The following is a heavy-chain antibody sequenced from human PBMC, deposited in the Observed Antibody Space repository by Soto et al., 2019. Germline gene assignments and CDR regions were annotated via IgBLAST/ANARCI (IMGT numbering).Heavy chain of an antibody. Sequence: ASVKVSCKVSGYTLTELSMHWVRQAPGKGLEWMGGFDPEDGETIYAQKFQGRVTMSRDRATSTVYMELSRLRSEDTAVYYCAREDAERATRFLDYWGQGTVVTVSS. J-gene: IGHJ4*02. V-gene: IGHV1-24*01. CDR2: FDPEDGET. D-gene: IGHD2-21*01. CDR1: GYTLTELS. CDR3: AREDAERATRFLDY.